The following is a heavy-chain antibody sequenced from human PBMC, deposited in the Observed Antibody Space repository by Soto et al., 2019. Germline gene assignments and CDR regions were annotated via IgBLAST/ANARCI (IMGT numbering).Heavy chain of an antibody. CDR2: IYYSGST. CDR1: GGSISSGGYY. Sequence: QVQLQESGPGLVKPSQTLSLTCTVSGGSISSGGYYWSWIRQHPGKGLEWIGYIYYSGSTYYNPSLKSRVTISVDASKNQFSLKLSAVAAADTDVYYCAGAHYDFWSCYYDNSFDPWGQGTLVTVSS. J-gene: IGHJ5*02. CDR3: AGAHYDFWSCYYDNSFDP. V-gene: IGHV4-31*03. D-gene: IGHD3-3*01.